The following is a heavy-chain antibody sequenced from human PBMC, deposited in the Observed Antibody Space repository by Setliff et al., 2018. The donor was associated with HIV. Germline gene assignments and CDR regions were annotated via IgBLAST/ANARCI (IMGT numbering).Heavy chain of an antibody. CDR3: ARDTSGGY. Sequence: SETLSLTCTVSGGSISGYYWSWIRQPPGKGLEWIGYIYYIGNTIYNPSLKGRVTLSVDTSKNQLSLKLSSVTAADTAVYYCARDTSGGYWGQGTLVTVSS. D-gene: IGHD3-10*01. CDR2: IYYIGNT. V-gene: IGHV4-59*01. J-gene: IGHJ4*02. CDR1: GGSISGYY.